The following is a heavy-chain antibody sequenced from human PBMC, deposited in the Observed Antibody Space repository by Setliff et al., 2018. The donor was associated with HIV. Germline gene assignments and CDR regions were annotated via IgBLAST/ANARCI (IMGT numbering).Heavy chain of an antibody. V-gene: IGHV4-34*01. CDR3: ARGPPGSSIGWYVGY. Sequence: PSETLSLTCTVYGGSFSSYYWSWIRQPPGKGLEWIGEINHSGSTNYNPSLKSRVTISVDTSKDQFSLRLSSVIAADTAVYYCARGPPGSSIGWYVGYWGQGTQVTVSS. CDR1: GGSFSSYY. CDR2: INHSGST. D-gene: IGHD6-19*01. J-gene: IGHJ4*02.